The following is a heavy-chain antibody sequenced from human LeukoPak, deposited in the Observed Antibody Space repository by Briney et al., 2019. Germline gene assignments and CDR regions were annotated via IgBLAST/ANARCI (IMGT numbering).Heavy chain of an antibody. J-gene: IGHJ4*02. CDR2: INHSGST. Sequence: PSETLSLTCAVYGGSFSGYYWSWIRQPPGKGLEWIREINHSGSTNYNPSLKSRVTISADTSKNQFSLKLSSVTAADTAVYYCAAFPEAAAPGYDYWGQGTLVTVSS. CDR3: AAFPEAAAPGYDY. CDR1: GGSFSGYY. V-gene: IGHV4-34*01. D-gene: IGHD6-13*01.